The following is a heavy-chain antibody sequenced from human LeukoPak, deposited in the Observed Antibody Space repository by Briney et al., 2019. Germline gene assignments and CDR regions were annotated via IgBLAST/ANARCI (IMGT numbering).Heavy chain of an antibody. D-gene: IGHD4-23*01. CDR3: ATERDKNKTPRFDY. Sequence: GGSLRLSCAASGFTFSSYSMNWVRQAPGKGLEWVSSISSSSSYIYYADSVKGRFTISRDNAKNSLYLQMNSLRAEDTAVYYCATERDKNKTPRFDYWGQGTLVTVSS. CDR2: ISSSSSYI. V-gene: IGHV3-21*01. CDR1: GFTFSSYS. J-gene: IGHJ4*02.